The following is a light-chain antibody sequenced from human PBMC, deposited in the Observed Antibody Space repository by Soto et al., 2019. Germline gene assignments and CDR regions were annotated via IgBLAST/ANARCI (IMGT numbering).Light chain of an antibody. CDR3: SSYTSSSTLV. V-gene: IGLV2-14*01. CDR1: SSDIGAYDH. Sequence: QSVLTQPASVSGSPGQSITISCSGTSSDIGAYDHVSWYQQHPGKAPKLMIYEVSNRPSGVSNRFSGSKSGNTASLTISGLQAEDEADYYCSSYTSSSTLVFGGGTKLTVL. J-gene: IGLJ2*01. CDR2: EVS.